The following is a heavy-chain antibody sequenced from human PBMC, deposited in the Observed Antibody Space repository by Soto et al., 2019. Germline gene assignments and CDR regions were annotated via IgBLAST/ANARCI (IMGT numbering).Heavy chain of an antibody. D-gene: IGHD3-3*01. Sequence: SETLSLTCTVSGGSVTSGSYYWSWLRQPPGKGLEWIGYIYYSGSTNYNPSLKSRVTISADTSKNQFSLRLTSVTAADTAAYFCARGFGRGWLKITTFANGGQGTRVPVS. CDR2: IYYSGST. CDR1: GGSVTSGSYY. J-gene: IGHJ4*02. CDR3: ARGFGRGWLKITTFAN. V-gene: IGHV4-61*01.